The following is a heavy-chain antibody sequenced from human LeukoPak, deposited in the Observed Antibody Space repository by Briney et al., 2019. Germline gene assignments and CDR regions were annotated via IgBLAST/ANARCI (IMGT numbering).Heavy chain of an antibody. D-gene: IGHD3-22*01. CDR2: ISSSSSYI. Sequence: PGGSLRLSCAASGFTFSSYSMNWVRQAPGKGLEWVSSISSSSSYIYYADSVKGRFTISRDNAKNSLYLQMNSLRAEDTAVYYCARDNYITMIVPQGFDPWGQGTLVTVSS. J-gene: IGHJ5*02. CDR1: GFTFSSYS. V-gene: IGHV3-21*01. CDR3: ARDNYITMIVPQGFDP.